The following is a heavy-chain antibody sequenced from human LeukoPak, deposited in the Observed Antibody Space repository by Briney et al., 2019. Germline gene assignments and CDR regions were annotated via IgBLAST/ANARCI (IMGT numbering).Heavy chain of an antibody. D-gene: IGHD2-15*01. V-gene: IGHV3-23*01. CDR3: AKDRLRYCSGGSCYGMDV. CDR1: GFTFSSYA. CDR2: ISGSGGST. Sequence: GGSLRLSCAASGFTFSSYAMSWVRQAPGKGLEWVSAISGSGGSTYYADSVKGRFTISRDNSKNTLYLQMNSLRAEDTAVYYCAKDRLRYCSGGSCYGMDVWGQGTTVTVSS. J-gene: IGHJ6*02.